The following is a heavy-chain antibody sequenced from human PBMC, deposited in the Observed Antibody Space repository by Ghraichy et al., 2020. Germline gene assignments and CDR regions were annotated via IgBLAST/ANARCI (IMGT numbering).Heavy chain of an antibody. J-gene: IGHJ6*02. CDR1: GGSISNSNW. Sequence: SETLSLTCTVSGGSISNSNWWSWVRQPPGKGLEWIGDIYHTGSTDFNPSLKSRVTISVDKSKNHFSLKVTSVTAADTAVYYCARDMRYYGSGTYLLHGMDVRGQGTTVTVSS. D-gene: IGHD3-10*01. V-gene: IGHV4-4*02. CDR3: ARDMRYYGSGTYLLHGMDV. CDR2: IYHTGST.